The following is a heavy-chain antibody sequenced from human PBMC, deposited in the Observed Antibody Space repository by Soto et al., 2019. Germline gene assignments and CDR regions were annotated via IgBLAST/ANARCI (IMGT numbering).Heavy chain of an antibody. CDR1: GASISGSYYY. J-gene: IGHJ4*02. V-gene: IGHV4-39*01. CDR3: ATSQKGYNWNYFDH. Sequence: SETLSLTCAVSGASISGSYYYWAWLRQSPGKGPEWIGSVFYTGFTSYNPSLESRVPVSVDTSKSQFSLKLSAVTAADTAVYYCATSQKGYNWNYFDHWGQGALVTVSS. D-gene: IGHD1-20*01. CDR2: VFYTGFT.